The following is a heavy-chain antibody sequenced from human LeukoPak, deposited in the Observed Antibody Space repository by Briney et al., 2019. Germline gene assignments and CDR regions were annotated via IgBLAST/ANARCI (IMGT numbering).Heavy chain of an antibody. D-gene: IGHD3-10*01. CDR2: ISGSGGST. V-gene: IGHV3-23*01. Sequence: QPGGSLRLSCAASGFTFSSYAMSWVRQAPGKGLEWVSAISGSGGSTYYADSVKGRFTISRDNSKNTLYLQMNSLRAEDTAVYYCAKVKKSLSYGSGSYYTNAFDIWGQGTMVTVSS. J-gene: IGHJ3*02. CDR3: AKVKKSLSYGSGSYYTNAFDI. CDR1: GFTFSSYA.